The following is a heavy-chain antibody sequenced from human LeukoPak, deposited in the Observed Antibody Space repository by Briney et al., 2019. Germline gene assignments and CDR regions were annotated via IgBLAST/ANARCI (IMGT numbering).Heavy chain of an antibody. CDR2: INHSGST. CDR3: ARGGYFDSSGYPNPLDF. J-gene: IGHJ4*02. Sequence: SETLSLTCAVYGGSFGGYYWTWIRQPPGKGPEWIGEINHSGSTNYYPSLKGRVIMSVDTAKNQFSLKLNSANAADTAVYYCARGGYFDSSGYPNPLDFWGQGTLVTVSS. D-gene: IGHD3-22*01. V-gene: IGHV4-34*01. CDR1: GGSFGGYY.